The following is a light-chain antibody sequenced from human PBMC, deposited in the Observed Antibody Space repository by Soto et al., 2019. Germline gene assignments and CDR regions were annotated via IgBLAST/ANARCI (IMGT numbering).Light chain of an antibody. J-gene: IGKJ1*01. CDR2: AAS. CDR1: QSINSL. V-gene: IGKV3-15*01. CDR3: QQYNNWPTWT. Sequence: EVVMRQSPATLSVSPGERATLSCRASQSINSLLAWFQQRPGQAPRLLIYAASTRATGIPARFSGSGSGTEFTLTISSLQSEDYAVYYCQQYNNWPTWTFGQGTKVEIK.